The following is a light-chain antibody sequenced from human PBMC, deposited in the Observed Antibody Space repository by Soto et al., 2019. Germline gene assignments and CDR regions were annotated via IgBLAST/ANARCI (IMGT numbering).Light chain of an antibody. V-gene: IGKV2-28*01. CDR1: QSLLDSSGYNY. Sequence: DIVMTQSPLSLPVTPGEPASISCRSSQSLLDSSGYNYLDWYLQKPGQPPQMLIYLGSNRAPGAPDRFSGSGSGTEFTLKISRVEAEDVGIYYFMQGLQSPLTFGGGTKVEIK. CDR3: MQGLQSPLT. J-gene: IGKJ4*01. CDR2: LGS.